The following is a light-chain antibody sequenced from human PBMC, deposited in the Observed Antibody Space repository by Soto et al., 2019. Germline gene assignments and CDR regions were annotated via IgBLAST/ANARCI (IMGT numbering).Light chain of an antibody. CDR1: QSISSW. CDR3: QQYNTYSWT. CDR2: DAS. J-gene: IGKJ1*01. V-gene: IGKV1-5*01. Sequence: DIQITHSPSTLSASVLYRVTITCWASQSISSWLAWYQQMPGKAPKLLIYDASSLHSGVPSRFSGSGSGTEFTLTISSLQPDDFATYYCQQYNTYSWTFGQGTKV.